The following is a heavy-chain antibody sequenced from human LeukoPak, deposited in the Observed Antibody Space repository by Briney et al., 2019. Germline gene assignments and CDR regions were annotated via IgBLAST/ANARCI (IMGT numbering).Heavy chain of an antibody. V-gene: IGHV3-7*01. CDR3: VQGWRDN. Sequence: GGSLRLSCAASGFTFSNYWMSWVRHAPGKGLEWVANINQDSSEKYYVDSVKGRFTISRDNAKNSLYLQLNTLRPEDTAVYYCVQGWRDNWGQGTLVTVSS. CDR2: INQDSSEK. D-gene: IGHD2-15*01. CDR1: GFTFSNYW. J-gene: IGHJ4*02.